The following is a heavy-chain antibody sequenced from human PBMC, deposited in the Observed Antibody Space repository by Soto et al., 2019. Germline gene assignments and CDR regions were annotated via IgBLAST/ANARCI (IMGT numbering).Heavy chain of an antibody. J-gene: IGHJ4*02. CDR2: ISGSGGST. Sequence: GGSLRLSCAASGFTFSSYAMSWVRQAPGKGLEWVSAISGSGGSTYYADSVKGRFTISGDNSKNTLYLQMNSLRAEDTAVYYCAKFTLSVVRGVISDWGQGTLVTVSS. CDR3: AKFTLSVVRGVISD. CDR1: GFTFSSYA. V-gene: IGHV3-23*01. D-gene: IGHD3-10*01.